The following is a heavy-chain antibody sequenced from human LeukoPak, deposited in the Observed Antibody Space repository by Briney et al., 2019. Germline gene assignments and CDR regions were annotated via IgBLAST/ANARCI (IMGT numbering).Heavy chain of an antibody. CDR2: MNPNSGNT. J-gene: IGHJ5*02. D-gene: IGHD6-6*01. CDR1: GYTFTSYD. CDR3: ARGPEYSSSSSSNWFDP. Sequence: ASVKVSCKASGYTFTSYDINWVRQATGQGLERMGWMNPNSGNTGYAQKFQGRVTMTRNTSISTAYMELSSLRSEDTAVYYCARGPEYSSSSSSNWFDPWGQGTLVTVSS. V-gene: IGHV1-8*01.